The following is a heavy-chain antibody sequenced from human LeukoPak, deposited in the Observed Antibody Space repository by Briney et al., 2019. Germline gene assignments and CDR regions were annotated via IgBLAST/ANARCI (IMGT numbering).Heavy chain of an antibody. CDR1: GFTLSSYW. Sequence: GGSLRLSCAASGFTLSSYWMSWVRQAPGKGLEWVANIGHDESDIHYVDSVKGRFTISRDNAKKSVYLQMNSLRAEDTAVYYCAGLGITMIGGVWGKGTTVTISS. J-gene: IGHJ6*04. CDR3: AGLGITMIGGV. V-gene: IGHV3-7*01. CDR2: IGHDESDI. D-gene: IGHD3-10*02.